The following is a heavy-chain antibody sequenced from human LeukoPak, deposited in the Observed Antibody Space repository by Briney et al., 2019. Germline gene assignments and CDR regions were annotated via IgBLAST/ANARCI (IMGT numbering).Heavy chain of an antibody. Sequence: ASVKVSCRASGYTFTGCYMYWVRQAPGQGLECMGWISPNSGGTNYAQKFQGRVTMTRDTSISTAYMELSRLRSDDTAVYYCARGGDGYINNWFDPWGQGTLVTVSS. J-gene: IGHJ5*02. D-gene: IGHD5-24*01. V-gene: IGHV1-2*02. CDR3: ARGGDGYINNWFDP. CDR2: ISPNSGGT. CDR1: GYTFTGCY.